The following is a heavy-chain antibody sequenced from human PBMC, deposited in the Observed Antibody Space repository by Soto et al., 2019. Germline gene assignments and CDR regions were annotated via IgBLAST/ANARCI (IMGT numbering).Heavy chain of an antibody. Sequence: PSETLSLTCTVSGGSISSGGYYWSWIRQHPGKGLEWIGYIYYSGSTYYNPSLKSRVTISVDTSKNQFSLKLSSVTAADTAVYYCARVHRLGYCSGGSCLHFDYWGQGTLVTVSS. V-gene: IGHV4-31*03. CDR3: ARVHRLGYCSGGSCLHFDY. J-gene: IGHJ4*02. CDR1: GGSISSGGYY. D-gene: IGHD2-15*01. CDR2: IYYSGST.